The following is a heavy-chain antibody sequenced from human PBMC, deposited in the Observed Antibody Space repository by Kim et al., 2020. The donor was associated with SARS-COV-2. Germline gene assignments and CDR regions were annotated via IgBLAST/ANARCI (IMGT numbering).Heavy chain of an antibody. D-gene: IGHD3-10*01. J-gene: IGHJ4*02. V-gene: IGHV4-39*01. Sequence: SETLSLTCTVSGGSISSSSYYWGWIRQPPGKGLEWIGSIYYSGSTYYNPSLKRRVTISVDTSKNQFSLKLSSVTAADTAVYYCARPMVRGVIITGFDYWGQGTLVTVSS. CDR2: IYYSGST. CDR3: ARPMVRGVIITGFDY. CDR1: GGSISSSSYY.